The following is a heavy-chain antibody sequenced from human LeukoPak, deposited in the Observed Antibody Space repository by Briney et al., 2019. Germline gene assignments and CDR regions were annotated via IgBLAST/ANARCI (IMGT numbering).Heavy chain of an antibody. J-gene: IGHJ2*01. CDR2: IYHSGST. Sequence: PSQTLSLTCTVSGGSISSGGYYWSWIRQPPRKGLEWIGYIYHSGSTYYNPSLKSRVTISVDRSKNQFSLKLNSVTAADTAVYYCARVGIMITFGGVIVINPADVPDWYFDLWGRGTLVTVSS. D-gene: IGHD3-16*02. CDR3: ARVGIMITFGGVIVINPADVPDWYFDL. V-gene: IGHV4-30-2*01. CDR1: GGSISSGGYY.